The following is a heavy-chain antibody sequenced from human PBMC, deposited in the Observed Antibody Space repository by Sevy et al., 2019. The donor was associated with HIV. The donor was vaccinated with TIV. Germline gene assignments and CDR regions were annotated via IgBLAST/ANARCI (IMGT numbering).Heavy chain of an antibody. CDR3: AKDASSSWTGGTFQH. D-gene: IGHD6-13*01. CDR1: GFIFSGYV. J-gene: IGHJ1*01. Sequence: GGSLRLSCAASGFIFSGYVMSWVRQAPGKGLEWVSGISASGGSTYYAEPVKGRFTVSRDNSKNTLYLEMNSLRAEDTAVYYCAKDASSSWTGGTFQHWGQGTLVTVSS. CDR2: ISASGGST. V-gene: IGHV3-23*01.